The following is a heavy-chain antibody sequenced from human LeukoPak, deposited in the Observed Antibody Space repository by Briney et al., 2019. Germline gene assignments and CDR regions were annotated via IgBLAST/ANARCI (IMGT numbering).Heavy chain of an antibody. Sequence: GGSLRLSCAASGFTFSNAWMSWVRQAPGKGLEWVSSISSSSSYIYYADSVKGRFTISRDNAKNSLYLQMNSLRAEDTAVYYCARVGRPTGGDYLYYYYGMDVWGQGTTVTVSS. D-gene: IGHD4-17*01. V-gene: IGHV3-21*01. CDR1: GFTFSNAW. CDR2: ISSSSSYI. CDR3: ARVGRPTGGDYLYYYYGMDV. J-gene: IGHJ6*02.